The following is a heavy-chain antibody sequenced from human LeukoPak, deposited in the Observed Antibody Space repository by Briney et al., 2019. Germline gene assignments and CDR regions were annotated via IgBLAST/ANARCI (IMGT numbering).Heavy chain of an antibody. CDR2: ISGSGGST. D-gene: IGHD2-15*01. Sequence: GGSLRLSCAASGFTFSSYAMSWVRQAPGKGLEWVSAISGSGGSTYYADSVKGRFTISRDNSKNTLYLQMNSLRAEDTAVYYCAKDGGRYCSGGSCYPINWFDPWDQGTLVTVSS. CDR3: AKDGGRYCSGGSCYPINWFDP. J-gene: IGHJ5*02. V-gene: IGHV3-23*01. CDR1: GFTFSSYA.